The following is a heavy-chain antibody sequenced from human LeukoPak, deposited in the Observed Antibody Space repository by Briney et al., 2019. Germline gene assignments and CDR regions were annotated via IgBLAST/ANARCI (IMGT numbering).Heavy chain of an antibody. D-gene: IGHD3-10*01. J-gene: IGHJ5*02. CDR1: GGSISSYY. Sequence: SETLSLTCTVSGGSISSYYWSWIRQPPGKGLEWIGYIYTSGSTNYNPSLKSRVTISIDTSKNQFSLKLSSVTAADTAVYYCARDGLGASFDPWGQGTLVTVSS. V-gene: IGHV4-4*09. CDR3: ARDGLGASFDP. CDR2: IYTSGST.